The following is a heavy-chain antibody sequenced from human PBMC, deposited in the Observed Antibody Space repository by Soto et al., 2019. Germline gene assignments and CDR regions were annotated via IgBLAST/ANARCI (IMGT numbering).Heavy chain of an antibody. Sequence: TGGSLRLSCAASGFTFSSYGMHWVRQAPGKGLEWVAVIWYDGSNKYYADSVKGRFTISRDNSKNTLYLQMNSLRAEDTAVYYCARDRYGGHAIPSYFDYWGQGTLVTVSS. J-gene: IGHJ4*02. CDR1: GFTFSSYG. V-gene: IGHV3-33*01. D-gene: IGHD2-8*01. CDR3: ARDRYGGHAIPSYFDY. CDR2: IWYDGSNK.